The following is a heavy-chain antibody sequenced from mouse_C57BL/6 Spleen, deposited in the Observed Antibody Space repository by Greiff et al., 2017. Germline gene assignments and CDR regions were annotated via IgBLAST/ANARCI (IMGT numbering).Heavy chain of an antibody. D-gene: IGHD1-1*01. CDR2: ISSGSSTI. Sequence: EVQRVESGGGLVKPGGSLKLSCAASGFTFSDYGMHWVRQAPEKGLEWVAYISSGSSTIYYADTVKGRFTISRDNAKNTLFLQMTSLRSEDTAMYYCARKEHYYGSSYGFAYWGQGTLVTVSA. CDR3: ARKEHYYGSSYGFAY. J-gene: IGHJ3*01. CDR1: GFTFSDYG. V-gene: IGHV5-17*01.